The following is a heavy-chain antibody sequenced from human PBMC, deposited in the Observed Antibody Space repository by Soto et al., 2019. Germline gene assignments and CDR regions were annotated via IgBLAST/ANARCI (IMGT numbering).Heavy chain of an antibody. Sequence: GGSLRLSSVASGFTFNTYWMGWVRQAPGKGLEWVANIKEDGSDKYYVDSVKGRFTIARDNAKNLLYLQMNSLGAGDTAMYYCARFTRGSSGDYWGQGTLVTVSS. CDR1: GFTFNTYW. D-gene: IGHD6-25*01. CDR2: IKEDGSDK. CDR3: ARFTRGSSGDY. J-gene: IGHJ4*02. V-gene: IGHV3-7*01.